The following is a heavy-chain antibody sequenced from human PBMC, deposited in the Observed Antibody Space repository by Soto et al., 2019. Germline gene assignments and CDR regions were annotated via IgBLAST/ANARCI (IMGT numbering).Heavy chain of an antibody. J-gene: IGHJ6*02. CDR1: GFTFSSYS. V-gene: IGHV3-48*02. Sequence: VQLVESGGGLVQPGGSLRLSCAASGFTFSSYSMNWVRQAPGKGVEWVSYISSGSITIYYADSVKGRFTISRDNAKNSLYLQMNSLRDEDTAVYYCARGGSSSDNGMDVWGQGTTVTVSS. D-gene: IGHD6-6*01. CDR3: ARGGSSSDNGMDV. CDR2: ISSGSITI.